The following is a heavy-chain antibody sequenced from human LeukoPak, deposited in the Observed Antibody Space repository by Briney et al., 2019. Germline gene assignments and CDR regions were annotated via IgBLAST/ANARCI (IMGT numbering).Heavy chain of an antibody. CDR1: GFTFSSYA. V-gene: IGHV3-23*01. CDR3: AKDRYSSSWYGTNDY. D-gene: IGHD6-13*01. J-gene: IGHJ4*02. CDR2: ISGSGGST. Sequence: GGSLRLSCAASGFTFSSYAMSWVRQAPGKGVEWVSAISGSGGSTYYVDSVKGRFTISRDNSKNTLYLQMNSLRAEDTAVYYCAKDRYSSSWYGTNDYWGQGTLVTVSS.